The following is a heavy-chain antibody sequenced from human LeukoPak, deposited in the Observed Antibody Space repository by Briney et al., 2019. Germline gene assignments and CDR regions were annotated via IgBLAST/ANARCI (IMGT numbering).Heavy chain of an antibody. CDR1: GFTFSRYA. CDR3: ARGDSVYRIAAAGTNY. V-gene: IGHV3-30-3*01. Sequence: GGSLRLSCAASGFTFSRYAMHWVRQAPGKGLEWVAVISYDGSNKYYADSVKGRFTISRDNSKNTLYLQMKSLRAEDTAVYYCARGDSVYRIAAAGTNYWGQGTLVTVSS. D-gene: IGHD6-13*01. J-gene: IGHJ4*02. CDR2: ISYDGSNK.